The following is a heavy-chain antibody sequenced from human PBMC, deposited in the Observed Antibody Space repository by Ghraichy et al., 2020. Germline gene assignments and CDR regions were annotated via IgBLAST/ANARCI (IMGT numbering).Heavy chain of an antibody. J-gene: IGHJ4*02. CDR3: ARDLFMAVAGTWLFDY. V-gene: IGHV6-1*01. CDR2: TYYRSKWYN. CDR1: GDSVSSNSAA. D-gene: IGHD6-19*01. Sequence: SETLSLTCAISGDSVSSNSAAWNWIRQSPSRGLEWLGRTYYRSKWYNDYAVSVKSRITINPDTSKNQFSLQLNSVTPEDTAVYYCARDLFMAVAGTWLFDYWGQGTLVTVSS.